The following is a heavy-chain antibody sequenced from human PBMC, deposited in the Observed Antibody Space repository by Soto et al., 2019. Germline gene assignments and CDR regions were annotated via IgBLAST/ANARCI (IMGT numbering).Heavy chain of an antibody. V-gene: IGHV1-18*01. CDR2: INTDNGNT. D-gene: IGHD3-3*01. J-gene: IGHJ6*02. CDR1: GYTFTNSW. Sequence: ASVRVAYKASGYTFTNSWIIWVRQAPGQGLEWLGWINTDNGNTNYAQHLQGRVTLTTDTSTSTAYMDLRSLRSDDTAVYYCARDQGITTFGVYSMYYYGMEVWGPGTTVTVSS. CDR3: ARDQGITTFGVYSMYYYGMEV.